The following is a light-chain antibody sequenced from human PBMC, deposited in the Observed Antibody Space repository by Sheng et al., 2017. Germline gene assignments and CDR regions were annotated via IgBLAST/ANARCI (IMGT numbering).Light chain of an antibody. V-gene: IGKV1-39*01. CDR3: QQSHSTPQT. CDR2: GAS. CDR1: QGINNY. J-gene: IGKJ1*01. Sequence: DIQLTQSPSFLSASVGDRVTITCRASQGINNYLAWYQQKPGKAPNLLIYGASNLQSGVPSRFSGSGSGTVFTLTIDTLQPEDFATYFCQQSHSTPQTFGQGTKVEIK.